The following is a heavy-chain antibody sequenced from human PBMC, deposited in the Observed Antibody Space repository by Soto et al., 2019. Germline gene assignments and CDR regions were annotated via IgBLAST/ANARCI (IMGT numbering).Heavy chain of an antibody. CDR1: GGSISSGGYY. CDR2: IYYSGST. Sequence: QVQLQESGPGLVKPSQTLSLTSTVSGGSISSGGYYWSWIRQHPGKGLEWIGYIYYSGSTYYNPSLKSRVTISVDTSKNQFSLKLSSVTAADTAVYYCARVYGSGSYYINWFDPWGQGTLVTVSS. J-gene: IGHJ5*02. V-gene: IGHV4-31*03. CDR3: ARVYGSGSYYINWFDP. D-gene: IGHD3-10*01.